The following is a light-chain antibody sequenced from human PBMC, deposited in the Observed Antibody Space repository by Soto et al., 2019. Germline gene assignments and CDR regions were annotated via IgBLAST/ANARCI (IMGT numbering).Light chain of an antibody. CDR3: QSYNSSLNGWV. CDR1: SSNIGAGYD. Sequence: QSVLTQPPSVSGAPGQRVTISCTGSSSNIGAGYDVHWYQQLPGTAPKLLIYGNNNRPSGVPDRFSGSKSGTSASLAITGFQAEDEADYYCQSYNSSLNGWVFGGGTKVTVL. CDR2: GNN. J-gene: IGLJ3*02. V-gene: IGLV1-40*01.